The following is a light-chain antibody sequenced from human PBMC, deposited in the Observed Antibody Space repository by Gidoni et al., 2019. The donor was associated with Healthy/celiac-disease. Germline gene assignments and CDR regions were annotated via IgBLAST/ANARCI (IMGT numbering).Light chain of an antibody. CDR1: QSVSSSY. Sequence: EIVFTQSPGTLSLSPGERATLSCRASQSVSSSYLAWYQQKPGQAPRLLIYGASSRATGIPDRFSGSGSGTDFTLTISRLEPEDFAVYYCQQYGSSPRTLGQGTKVEIK. CDR3: QQYGSSPRT. CDR2: GAS. J-gene: IGKJ1*01. V-gene: IGKV3-20*01.